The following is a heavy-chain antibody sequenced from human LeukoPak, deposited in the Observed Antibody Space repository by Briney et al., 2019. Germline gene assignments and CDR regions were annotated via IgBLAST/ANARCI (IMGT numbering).Heavy chain of an antibody. CDR1: GFTFSNYA. Sequence: SGGSLRLSCAAPGFTFSNYAMHWVRQAPGKGLEWVAVISYDGSNIYYADSVKGRFTISRDNSKNTLYLQMNSLRAEDTAVYYCARRSGGSCLDYWGQGTLVTVSS. J-gene: IGHJ4*02. D-gene: IGHD2-15*01. CDR3: ARRSGGSCLDY. CDR2: ISYDGSNI. V-gene: IGHV3-30-3*01.